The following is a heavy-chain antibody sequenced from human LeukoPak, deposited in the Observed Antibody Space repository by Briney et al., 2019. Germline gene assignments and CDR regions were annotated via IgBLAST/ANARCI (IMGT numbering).Heavy chain of an antibody. CDR3: ARDPWGSFPEVGYLDY. D-gene: IGHD7-27*01. J-gene: IGHJ4*02. CDR1: GYSISSGYY. CDR2: IYHSGST. V-gene: IGHV4-38-2*02. Sequence: PSETLSLTCTVSGYSISSGYYWGWIRQPPGKGLEWIGSIYHSGSTYYNPSLKSRVTISVDTSKNQFSLKLSSVTAADTAVYYCARDPWGSFPEVGYLDYWGQGTLVTVSS.